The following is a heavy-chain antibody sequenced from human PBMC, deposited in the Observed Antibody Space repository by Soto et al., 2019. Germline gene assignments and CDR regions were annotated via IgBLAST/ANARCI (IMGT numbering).Heavy chain of an antibody. CDR2: ISAHTGSS. D-gene: IGHD2-2*01. J-gene: IGHJ5*02. Sequence: SVKVSCKASCYTFTSSGMSWVRQAPGQGLEWMGWISAHTGSSEYAQRFQGRLRLTRDTSTSTVYMELRSLRFDDTAVYYCARGDIVLVPASEGNWFDPWGQGTLVTVSS. V-gene: IGHV1-18*01. CDR3: ARGDIVLVPASEGNWFDP. CDR1: CYTFTSSG.